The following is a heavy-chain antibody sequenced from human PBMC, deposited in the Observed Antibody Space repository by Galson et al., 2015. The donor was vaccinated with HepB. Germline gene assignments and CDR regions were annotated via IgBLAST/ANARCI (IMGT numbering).Heavy chain of an antibody. CDR3: ARLGQGEYGDYRPGYYYYMDV. Sequence: QSGAEVKKPGESLKISCTGSGYSFTSYWIGWVRQMPGKGLEWMGIIYPGDSDTRYSPSFQGQVTISADKSISTAYLQWSSLKASDTAMYYCARLGQGEYGDYRPGYYYYMDVWGKGTTVTVSS. CDR1: GYSFTSYW. D-gene: IGHD4-17*01. J-gene: IGHJ6*03. V-gene: IGHV5-51*01. CDR2: IYPGDSDT.